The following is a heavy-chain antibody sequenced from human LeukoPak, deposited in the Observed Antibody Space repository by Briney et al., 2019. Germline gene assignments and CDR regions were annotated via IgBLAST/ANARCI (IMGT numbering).Heavy chain of an antibody. J-gene: IGHJ4*02. Sequence: PGGSLRLSCAASGFTFSSYAMSWVRQAPGKGLEWVSAISGSGGSTYYADSVKGRFTISRDNSKNTLYPQMNSLRAEDTAVYYCAKDHGPGIVGAMDYWGQGTLVTVSS. CDR2: ISGSGGST. CDR1: GFTFSSYA. V-gene: IGHV3-23*01. CDR3: AKDHGPGIVGAMDY. D-gene: IGHD1-26*01.